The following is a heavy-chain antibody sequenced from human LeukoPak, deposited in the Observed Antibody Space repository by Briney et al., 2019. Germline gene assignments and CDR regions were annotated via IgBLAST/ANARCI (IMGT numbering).Heavy chain of an antibody. CDR1: GFTFNNYW. V-gene: IGHV3-7*01. J-gene: IGHJ6*03. D-gene: IGHD5-12*01. Sequence: GGSLRLSCAASGFTFNNYWMSWVRQAPGKGLEWVANIKPDGGEKYYADSVKGRFTISRDNAKNSMYLQMNSLRADDTAVYYCARDHTGYEYGSFTYHYQYMDVWGKGTTVTVSS. CDR2: IKPDGGEK. CDR3: ARDHTGYEYGSFTYHYQYMDV.